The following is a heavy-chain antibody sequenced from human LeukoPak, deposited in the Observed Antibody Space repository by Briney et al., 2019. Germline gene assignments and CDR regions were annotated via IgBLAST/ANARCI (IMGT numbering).Heavy chain of an antibody. CDR1: GGSISSSSYY. CDR3: ARRLGSYHSFDY. CDR2: IFYSGST. V-gene: IGHV4-39*01. J-gene: IGHJ4*02. Sequence: SETLSLTCTVSGGSISSSSYYWGWIRQPPGMGLEWLGSIFYSGSTYYNPSLKSRVTISVDTSRNQFSLKLSSVTAADTAVYYCARRLGSYHSFDYWGQGALVTVSS. D-gene: IGHD3-10*01.